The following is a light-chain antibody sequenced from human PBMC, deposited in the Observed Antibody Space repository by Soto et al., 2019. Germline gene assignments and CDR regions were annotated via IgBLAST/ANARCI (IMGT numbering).Light chain of an antibody. CDR2: DTS. CDR3: KQYGSTLS. V-gene: IGKV3D-20*01. Sequence: DIVLTQSPATLSLSPGDSVTLSCRATQSVVGGYFAWYQQKPGLAPRLIIYDTSVRASGIPNRISCSESGTHFTLTISRLEPEDFAVYYWKQYGSTLSFGQGTKVEI. CDR1: QSVVGGY. J-gene: IGKJ1*01.